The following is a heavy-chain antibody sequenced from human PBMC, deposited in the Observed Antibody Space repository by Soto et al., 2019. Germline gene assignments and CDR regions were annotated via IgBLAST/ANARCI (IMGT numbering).Heavy chain of an antibody. V-gene: IGHV4-59*01. CDR2: IYYSGST. D-gene: IGHD3-10*01. Sequence: TSETLSLTCTVSGGSISSYYWSWIRQPPGKGLEWIGYIYYSGSTNYNPSLKSRVTISVDTSKNQFSLKLSSVTAADTAVYYCASVRGTVNDYWGQGTLVTVSS. CDR3: ASVRGTVNDY. J-gene: IGHJ4*02. CDR1: GGSISSYY.